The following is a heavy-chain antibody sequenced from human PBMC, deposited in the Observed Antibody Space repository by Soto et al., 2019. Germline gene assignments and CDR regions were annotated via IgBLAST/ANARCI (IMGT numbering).Heavy chain of an antibody. J-gene: IGHJ5*02. V-gene: IGHV3-7*03. CDR3: VKDGGYCSSATCYSPRNHYFDA. Sequence: GGSLRLSCAASGFDFSVYWMSWVRQGPGKGPEWVANIKFDGSEKQYVDSVKGRFTISRDNARNSVFLQMNSLRAGDTAVYYCVKDGGYCSSATCYSPRNHYFDAWGQGTLVTVSS. CDR2: IKFDGSEK. D-gene: IGHD2-2*01. CDR1: GFDFSVYW.